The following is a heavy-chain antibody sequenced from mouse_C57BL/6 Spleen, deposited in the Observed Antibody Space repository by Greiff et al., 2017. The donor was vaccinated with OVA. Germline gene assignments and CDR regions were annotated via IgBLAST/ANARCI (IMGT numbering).Heavy chain of an antibody. CDR2: IWTGGGT. J-gene: IGHJ1*03. CDR3: ARNLKDCYYGYCDV. CDR1: GFSLTSYA. Sequence: VQLQESGPGLVAPSQSLSITCTVSGFSLTSYAISWVRQPPGKGLEWLGVIWTGGGTNYNSALTSRLSISKDNSKSQVFLKMNSLQTDDTARYYCARNLKDCYYGYCDVWGTGTTVTVSS. V-gene: IGHV2-9-1*01.